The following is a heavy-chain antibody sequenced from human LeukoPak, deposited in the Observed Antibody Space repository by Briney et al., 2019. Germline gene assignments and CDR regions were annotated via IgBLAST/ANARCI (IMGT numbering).Heavy chain of an antibody. D-gene: IGHD3-16*01. CDR1: GYTFTGYY. CDR2: VDPEDDET. V-gene: IGHV1-69-2*01. CDR3: ATYGYNNYNY. J-gene: IGHJ4*02. Sequence: ASVKVSCKASGYTFTGYYMHWVRQAPGQGLEWMGRVDPEDDETMYAEKFQDRVTITADTSTDTAYMELSSLRSEDTAMYYCATYGYNNYNYWGQGTLVTVSS.